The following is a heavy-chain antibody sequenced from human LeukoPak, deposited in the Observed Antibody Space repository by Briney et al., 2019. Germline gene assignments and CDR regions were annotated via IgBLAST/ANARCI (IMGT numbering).Heavy chain of an antibody. J-gene: IGHJ4*02. CDR3: AREGGGWPYYFDY. V-gene: IGHV4-39*07. Sequence: SETLSLTCTVSGGSISSSSYYWGWIRQPPGKGLEWIGSIYYSGNTYYNPSLKSRVTISVDTSKNQFSLKLSSVTAADTAVYYCAREGGGWPYYFDYWGQGTLVTVSS. D-gene: IGHD6-19*01. CDR2: IYYSGNT. CDR1: GGSISSSSYY.